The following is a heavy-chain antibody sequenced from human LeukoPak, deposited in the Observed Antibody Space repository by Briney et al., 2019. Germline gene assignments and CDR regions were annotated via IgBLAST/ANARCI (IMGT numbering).Heavy chain of an antibody. CDR1: GGTFSSYA. J-gene: IGHJ5*02. V-gene: IGHV1-69*06. D-gene: IGHD3-9*01. Sequence: GASVKVSCKASGGTFSSYAISRVRQAPGQGLEWMGGIIPIFGTANYAQKFQGRVTITADKSTSTAYMELSSLRSEDTAVYYCARVPYYDILTGYSHGWFDPWGQGTLVTVSS. CDR2: IIPIFGTA. CDR3: ARVPYYDILTGYSHGWFDP.